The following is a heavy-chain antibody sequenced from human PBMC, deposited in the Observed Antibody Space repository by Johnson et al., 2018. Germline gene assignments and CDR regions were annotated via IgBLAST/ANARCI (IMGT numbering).Heavy chain of an antibody. CDR1: GFTFSSYG. J-gene: IGHJ6*02. Sequence: VQLVESGGGVVQPGRSLRLSCAASGFTFSSYGMHWVRQAPGKGLEWVAVIWYDGSNKYYADSVRGRFTISRDNSKNTLYLQMNSLRAEDTAVYYCARDTTVRNYYYYGMDVWGQGTTVTVSS. CDR2: IWYDGSNK. D-gene: IGHD4-17*01. CDR3: ARDTTVRNYYYYGMDV. V-gene: IGHV3-33*01.